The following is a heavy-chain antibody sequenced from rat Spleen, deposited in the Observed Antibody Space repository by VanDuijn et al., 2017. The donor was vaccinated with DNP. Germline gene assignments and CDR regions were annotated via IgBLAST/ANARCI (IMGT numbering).Heavy chain of an antibody. J-gene: IGHJ3*01. V-gene: IGHV5-25*01. D-gene: IGHD1-6*01. CDR3: VRPDVYYGLEDWFAC. CDR2: ISPTDGAT. Sequence: EVQLVESGGGLVQPGRSLKLSCAASGFTFSNHFMAWVRQAPTKGLEWVASISPTDGATYYPDSVKGRFTISRDNAKSTLYLQMDSLRSEDTATYYCVRPDVYYGLEDWFACWGQGTLVTVSS. CDR1: GFTFSNHF.